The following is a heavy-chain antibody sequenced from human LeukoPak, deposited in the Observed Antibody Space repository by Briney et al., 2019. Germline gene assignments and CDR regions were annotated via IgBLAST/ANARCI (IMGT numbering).Heavy chain of an antibody. V-gene: IGHV3-7*01. J-gene: IGHJ4*02. CDR3: ARGTGVVGATKAFDY. Sequence: GGSLRLSCAASRFTFSSYWMHWVRQAPGKGLEWVANIKQDGSEKYYVDSVKGRFTISRDNAKNSLYLQMNSLRAEDTAVYYCARGTGVVGATKAFDYWGQGTLVTVSS. CDR2: IKQDGSEK. CDR1: RFTFSSYW. D-gene: IGHD1-26*01.